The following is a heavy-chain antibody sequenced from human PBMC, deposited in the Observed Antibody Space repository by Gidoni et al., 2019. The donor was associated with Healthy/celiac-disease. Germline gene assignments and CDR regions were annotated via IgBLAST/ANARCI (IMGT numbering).Heavy chain of an antibody. J-gene: IGHJ4*02. V-gene: IGHV1-69*01. D-gene: IGHD1-26*01. Sequence: QVQLVQSGAEVKKPGSSVKVSCKASGGTFSSYAISWVRQAPGQGLEWMGGIIPIFGTANYAQKFQGRVTITADESTSTAYMELSSLRSEDTAVYYCARGRRGYSGSPGVNLFDYWGQGTLVTVSS. CDR3: ARGRRGYSGSPGVNLFDY. CDR2: IIPIFGTA. CDR1: GGTFSSYA.